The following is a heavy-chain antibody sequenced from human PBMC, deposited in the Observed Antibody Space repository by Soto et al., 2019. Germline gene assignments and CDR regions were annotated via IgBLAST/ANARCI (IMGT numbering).Heavy chain of an antibody. CDR3: ARTFDYYGMDV. CDR1: GYSIVSGYY. CDR2: IYHAWSV. J-gene: IGHJ6*02. V-gene: IGHV4-38-2*01. Sequence: SETLCLTCAVSGYSIVSGYYWAWLRQSPGKGLEWIGSIYHAWSVYYNPSLNGRVALSMDTSKNHFSLKLTSVTAADTAVYYCARTFDYYGMDVWGQGTTVTVSS.